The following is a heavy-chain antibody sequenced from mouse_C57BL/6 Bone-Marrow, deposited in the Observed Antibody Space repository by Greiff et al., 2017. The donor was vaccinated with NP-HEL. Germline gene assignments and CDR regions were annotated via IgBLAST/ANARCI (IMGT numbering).Heavy chain of an antibody. V-gene: IGHV10-1*01. Sequence: EVHLVESGGGLVQPKGSLKLSCAASGFSFNTYAMNWVRQAPGKGLEWVARIRSKSNNYATYYADSVKDRFTISRDDSESMLYLQMNNLKTEDTAMYYCVRRGYYYGRGWYFDVWGTGTTVTVSS. CDR2: IRSKSNNYAT. CDR3: VRRGYYYGRGWYFDV. J-gene: IGHJ1*03. D-gene: IGHD1-1*01. CDR1: GFSFNTYA.